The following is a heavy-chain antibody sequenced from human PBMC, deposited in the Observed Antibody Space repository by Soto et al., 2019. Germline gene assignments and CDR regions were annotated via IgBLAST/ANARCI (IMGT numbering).Heavy chain of an antibody. CDR3: AKDREIAGAKEAFDN. J-gene: IGHJ3*02. CDR1: GFTFSSYA. D-gene: IGHD1-26*01. CDR2: IRGGGGST. V-gene: IGHV3-23*01. Sequence: GSLRLSCAASGFTFSSYAMSWVRQAPGKGLEWVSAIRGGGGSTYYADSVKGRFTISRDNSKNTLYLQMNSLRAEDTGVYNCAKDREIAGAKEAFDNWGQGTMVTVSS.